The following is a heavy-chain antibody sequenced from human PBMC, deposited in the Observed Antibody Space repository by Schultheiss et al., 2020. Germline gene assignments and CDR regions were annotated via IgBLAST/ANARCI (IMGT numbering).Heavy chain of an antibody. CDR1: GFTFSSYS. V-gene: IGHV3-21*01. D-gene: IGHD1-26*01. CDR2: ISSSSSYI. Sequence: GGSLRLSCAASGFTFSSYSMNWVRQAPGKGLEWVSSISSSSSYIYYADSVKGRFTISRDNAKNSLYLQMNSLRAEDTAVYYCARDLGGSDSLDYWGQGTLGTVAS. CDR3: ARDLGGSDSLDY. J-gene: IGHJ4*02.